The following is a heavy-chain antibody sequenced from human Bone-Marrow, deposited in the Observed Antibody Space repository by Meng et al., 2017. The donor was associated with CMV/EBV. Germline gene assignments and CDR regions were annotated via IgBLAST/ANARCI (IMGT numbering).Heavy chain of an antibody. Sequence: GESLKISCKGSGYSFTDYWIGWVRQMPGKGLEWMGIIYPDDSDTRYTPSFQGQVTISADKSISTAYLQWSSLKASDAAIYYCARRKGDGTERGLDYWGQGTLVTVSS. CDR1: GYSFTDYW. D-gene: IGHD3-10*01. J-gene: IGHJ4*02. CDR2: IYPDDSDT. CDR3: ARRKGDGTERGLDY. V-gene: IGHV5-51*01.